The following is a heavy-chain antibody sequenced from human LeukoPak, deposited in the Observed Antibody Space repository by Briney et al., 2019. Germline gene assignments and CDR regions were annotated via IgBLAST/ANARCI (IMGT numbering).Heavy chain of an antibody. CDR2: IYHSGGT. CDR3: ASGATSGSWKYAFDI. Sequence: PSETLSLTCTVSGGSISSGGYYWSWIRQPPGKGLEWIGYIYHSGGTYYNPSLKSRVTISVDTSKNQFSLKLSSVTAADTAVYYCASGATSGSWKYAFDIWGQGTMVTVSS. J-gene: IGHJ3*02. D-gene: IGHD1-26*01. V-gene: IGHV4-30-2*02. CDR1: GGSISSGGYY.